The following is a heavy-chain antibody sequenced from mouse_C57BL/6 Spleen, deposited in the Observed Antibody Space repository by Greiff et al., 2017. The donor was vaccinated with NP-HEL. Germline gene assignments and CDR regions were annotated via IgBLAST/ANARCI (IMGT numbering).Heavy chain of an antibody. CDR2: ISDGGSYT. CDR3: ASAMITYYFDY. J-gene: IGHJ2*01. CDR1: GFTFSSYA. D-gene: IGHD2-4*01. Sequence: EVKLVESGGGLVKPGGSLKLSCAASGFTFSSYAMSWVRQTPEKRLEWVATISDGGSYTYYPDNVKGRFTISRDNAKNNLYLQMSHLKSEDTAMDYCASAMITYYFDYWGQGTTLTVSS. V-gene: IGHV5-4*03.